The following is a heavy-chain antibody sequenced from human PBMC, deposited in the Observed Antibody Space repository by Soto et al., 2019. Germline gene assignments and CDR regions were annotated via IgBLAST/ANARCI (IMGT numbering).Heavy chain of an antibody. CDR2: INPSGGST. CDR1: GYTFTSYY. J-gene: IGHJ3*02. CDR3: ARFSWRSDAFDI. V-gene: IGHV1-46*01. Sequence: QVQLVQSGAEVKKPGALVKVACKASGYTFTSYYMHWVRQAPGQGLEWMGIINPSGGSTSYAQKFQGRVTMTRDTSTSTVYMELSSLRSEDTAVYYCARFSWRSDAFDIWGQGTMVTVSS.